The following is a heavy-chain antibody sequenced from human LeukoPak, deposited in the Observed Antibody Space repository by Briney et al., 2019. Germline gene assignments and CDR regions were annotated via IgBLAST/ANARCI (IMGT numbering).Heavy chain of an antibody. CDR1: GYTFTSYG. Sequence: ASVKVSCKASGYTFTSYGISWVRQAPGQGLEWMGWISAYNGNTNYAQKLQGRVTMTTDTSTSTAYMELRSLRSDDTAVYYCARAGYCSSTSCYHQPNNWFDPWGQGTPVTVSS. CDR2: ISAYNGNT. CDR3: ARAGYCSSTSCYHQPNNWFDP. V-gene: IGHV1-18*01. J-gene: IGHJ5*02. D-gene: IGHD2-2*01.